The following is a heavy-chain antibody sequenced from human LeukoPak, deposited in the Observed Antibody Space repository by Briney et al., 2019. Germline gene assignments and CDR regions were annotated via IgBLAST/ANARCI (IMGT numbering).Heavy chain of an antibody. J-gene: IGHJ6*02. CDR1: GFSFSDYH. Sequence: GGSLRLSCAASGFSFSDYHMSWVRQAPGRGLEWISFIHTSSTFTYYADSVKGRFTISRDDAKNSLFLQMNSLRADDTAVYYCARDMSAAERAMDAWGQGTTVTVSS. CDR3: ARDMSAAERAMDA. CDR2: IHTSSTFT. V-gene: IGHV3-11*05. D-gene: IGHD2-2*01.